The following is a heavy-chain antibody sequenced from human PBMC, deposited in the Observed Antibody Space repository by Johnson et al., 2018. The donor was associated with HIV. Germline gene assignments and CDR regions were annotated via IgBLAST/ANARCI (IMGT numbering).Heavy chain of an antibody. Sequence: VQLVESGGGLVQPGGSLRLSCAASGFTVSSNYMSWVRQAPGKGLEWVSVIYSGGSTYYADSVKGRFTISRDNAKNSLYLQMNSLRAEDTAVYYCARSYSSSSHDAFDIWGQGTMVTVSS. CDR1: GFTVSSNY. D-gene: IGHD6-6*01. V-gene: IGHV3-66*01. CDR2: IYSGGST. CDR3: ARSYSSSSHDAFDI. J-gene: IGHJ3*02.